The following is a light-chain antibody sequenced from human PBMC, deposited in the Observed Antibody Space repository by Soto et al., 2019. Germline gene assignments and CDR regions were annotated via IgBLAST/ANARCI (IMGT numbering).Light chain of an antibody. CDR1: QNIDTY. Sequence: DIQMTQSPSSLSESFGDRVTLTCRASQNIDTYLNWYKQKPGTAPKLLMYADSSLHSGVPSRFSGSGSGTDFTLTISSLQPEDFATYYCQQSHTTPYTFGQGTKLEI. J-gene: IGKJ2*01. CDR2: ADS. CDR3: QQSHTTPYT. V-gene: IGKV1-39*01.